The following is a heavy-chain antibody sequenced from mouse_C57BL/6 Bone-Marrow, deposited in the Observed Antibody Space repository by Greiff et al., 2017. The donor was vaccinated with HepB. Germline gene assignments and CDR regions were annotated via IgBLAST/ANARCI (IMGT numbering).Heavy chain of an antibody. Sequence: EVKLMESGPGLVKPSQTVFLTCTVTGISITTGNYRWSWIRQFPGNKLEWIGYIYYSGTITYNPSLTSRTTITRDTPKNQFCLEMNSLTAEDTATYYCARDRDYDYGYFDVWGTGTTVTVSS. CDR3: ARDRDYDYGYFDV. CDR2: IYYSGTI. J-gene: IGHJ1*03. CDR1: GISITTGNYR. D-gene: IGHD2-4*01. V-gene: IGHV3-5*01.